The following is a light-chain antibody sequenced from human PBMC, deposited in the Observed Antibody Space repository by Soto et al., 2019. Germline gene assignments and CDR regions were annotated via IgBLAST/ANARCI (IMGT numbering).Light chain of an antibody. J-gene: IGKJ1*01. CDR3: QQYESSPRT. CDR2: HTS. Sequence: ETALTQSPGTLSLSPGESATLSCRASQSVGGSLAWYQQRPGQAPRLLVYHTSNRATGIPDRFSASGSGTDFTLTISRLEPEDVAVDYGQQYESSPRTFGQGTKVDIK. V-gene: IGKV3-20*01. CDR1: QSVGGS.